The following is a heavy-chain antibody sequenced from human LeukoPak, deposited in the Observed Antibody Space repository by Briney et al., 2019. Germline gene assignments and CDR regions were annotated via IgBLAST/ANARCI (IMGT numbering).Heavy chain of an antibody. CDR2: ISYDASNK. CDR3: AKDGQGSYYYYHMDV. J-gene: IGHJ6*03. V-gene: IGHV3-30*18. Sequence: GGSLRLSCAASGFTFSKYDMHWVRQAPGKGLEWVALISYDASNKYYADSVKGRFTMSRDNSKNTLSLQMNSLRAEDTAVYYCAKDGQGSYYYYHMDVWGKGTTVTVSS. CDR1: GFTFSKYD.